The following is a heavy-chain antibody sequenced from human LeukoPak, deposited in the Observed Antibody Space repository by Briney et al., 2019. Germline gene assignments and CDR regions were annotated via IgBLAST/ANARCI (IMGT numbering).Heavy chain of an antibody. J-gene: IGHJ5*02. D-gene: IGHD3-3*01. CDR3: ARDIVVSRVVIIPWFDP. CDR2: IYYSGST. CDR1: GGSISSSSYD. Sequence: SETLSLTCTVSGGSISSSSYDWGWIRQPPGKGLEWIGSIYYSGSTYYNPSLKSRVTISVDTSKNQFSLKLSSVTAAETAVYYCARDIVVSRVVIIPWFDPWGQGTLVTVSS. V-gene: IGHV4-39*07.